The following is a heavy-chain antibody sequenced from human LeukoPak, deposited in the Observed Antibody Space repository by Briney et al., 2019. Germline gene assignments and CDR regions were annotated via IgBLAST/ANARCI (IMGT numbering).Heavy chain of an antibody. CDR1: GFTFSGFA. Sequence: QPGGSPRLSCAASGFTFSGFAMSWVRRTPGKGLEWVSGISGSGDNTLYADSVKGRFTISRDNSKNTLYLQMNSLRAEDTAVYYCASRGYYYYYYMDVWGKGTTVTVSS. CDR3: ASRGYYYYYYMDV. J-gene: IGHJ6*03. D-gene: IGHD1-26*01. CDR2: ISGSGDNT. V-gene: IGHV3-23*01.